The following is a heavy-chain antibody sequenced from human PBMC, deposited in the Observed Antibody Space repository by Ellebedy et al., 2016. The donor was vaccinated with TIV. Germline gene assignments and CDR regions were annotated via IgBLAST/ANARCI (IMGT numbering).Heavy chain of an antibody. CDR2: IYSGGST. CDR3: ARNRLVVPAVLHYYYYMDV. V-gene: IGHV3-53*01. CDR1: GFTVSSNY. J-gene: IGHJ6*03. D-gene: IGHD2-2*01. Sequence: GESLKISXAASGFTVSSNYMSWVRQAPGKGLEWVSVIYSGGSTYYADSVKGRFTISRDNAKNSLYLQMNSLRAEDTAVYYCARNRLVVPAVLHYYYYMDVWGKGTTVTVSS.